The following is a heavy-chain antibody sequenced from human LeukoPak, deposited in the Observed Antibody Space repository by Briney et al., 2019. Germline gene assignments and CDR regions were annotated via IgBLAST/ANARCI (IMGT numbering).Heavy chain of an antibody. D-gene: IGHD3-22*01. CDR3: AKGSGGYYDSSGYYPEAFDI. J-gene: IGHJ3*02. V-gene: IGHV3-23*01. Sequence: PGGFLRLSCAASGFTFSSCAMSWVRQAPGKGLEWVSAISGSGGSTYYADSVKGRFTISRDNSKNTLYLQMNSLRAEDTAVYYCAKGSGGYYDSSGYYPEAFDIWGQGTMVTVSS. CDR2: ISGSGGST. CDR1: GFTFSSCA.